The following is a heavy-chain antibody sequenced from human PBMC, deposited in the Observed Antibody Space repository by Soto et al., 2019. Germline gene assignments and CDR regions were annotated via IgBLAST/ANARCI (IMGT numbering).Heavy chain of an antibody. V-gene: IGHV4-34*01. CDR2: INHSGST. CDR1: GGSFSDYY. CDR3: AGLTYYYDTSGYPDYYGMDV. D-gene: IGHD3-22*01. Sequence: QVQLQQWSAGLLKPSETLSLTCAVYGGSFSDYYWSWIRQPPGKGLEWIGEINHSGSTNYNPSLKSRVTISVDTSKNQFSLKLSSVTAADTAVYYCAGLTYYYDTSGYPDYYGMDVWGQGTTVTVSS. J-gene: IGHJ6*02.